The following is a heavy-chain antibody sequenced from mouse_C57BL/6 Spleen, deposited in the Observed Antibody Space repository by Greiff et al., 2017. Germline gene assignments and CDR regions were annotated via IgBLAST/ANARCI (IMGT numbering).Heavy chain of an antibody. Sequence: VQLQQPGAELVRPGSSVKLSCKASGYTFTSYWMHWVKQRPIQGLEWIGNIDPSDSETHYNQKFKDKATLTVDKSSSTAYMQLSSLTSEDSAVYCCAREGYYYDSTSYAMDYWGQGTSVTVSS. J-gene: IGHJ4*01. D-gene: IGHD1-1*01. CDR1: GYTFTSYW. CDR3: AREGYYYDSTSYAMDY. CDR2: IDPSDSET. V-gene: IGHV1-52*01.